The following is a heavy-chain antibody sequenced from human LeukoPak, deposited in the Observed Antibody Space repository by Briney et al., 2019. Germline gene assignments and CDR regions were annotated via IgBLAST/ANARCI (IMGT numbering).Heavy chain of an antibody. CDR2: ISDDGSNT. Sequence: GGSLRLSCTASGFTLSSFGMHWVRQAPGTGLEWVAVISDDGSNTYHADSVKGRFTISRDNSKNTLYLQLNSLRAEDTAVYYCAKDADTATIIYWYFDLWGRGTLVTVSS. D-gene: IGHD5-18*01. CDR3: AKDADTATIIYWYFDL. V-gene: IGHV3-30*18. J-gene: IGHJ2*01. CDR1: GFTLSSFG.